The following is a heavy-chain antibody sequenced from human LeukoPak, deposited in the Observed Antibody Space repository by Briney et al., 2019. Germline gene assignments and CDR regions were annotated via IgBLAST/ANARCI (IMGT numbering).Heavy chain of an antibody. J-gene: IGHJ3*02. V-gene: IGHV1-69*04. Sequence: SVKVSCKASGGTFSSYAISWVRQAPGQGLEWMGRIIPILGIANYAQKFQGRVTITADKSTSTAYMELSSLRSEDTAVYYCARDIARDGAFDIWGQGTMVTVSS. CDR2: IIPILGIA. CDR3: ARDIARDGAFDI. D-gene: IGHD3-16*02. CDR1: GGTFSSYA.